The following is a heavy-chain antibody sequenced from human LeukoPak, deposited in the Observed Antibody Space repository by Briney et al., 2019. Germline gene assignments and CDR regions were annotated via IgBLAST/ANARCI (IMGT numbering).Heavy chain of an antibody. CDR3: AKDSSFDYGDYVDYFDY. Sequence: PGGSLRLSCAASGFTFNTYTMYWVRQAPGKGLEWVSGINGSGGSTHYADSVKGRFTISRDNAKNTLYLQMNSLRAEDTAVYYCAKDSSFDYGDYVDYFDYWGQGTLATVSS. V-gene: IGHV3-23*01. CDR2: INGSGGST. D-gene: IGHD4-17*01. J-gene: IGHJ4*02. CDR1: GFTFNTYT.